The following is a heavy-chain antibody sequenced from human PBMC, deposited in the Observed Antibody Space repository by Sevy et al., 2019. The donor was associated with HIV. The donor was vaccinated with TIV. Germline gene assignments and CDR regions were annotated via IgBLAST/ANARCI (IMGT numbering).Heavy chain of an antibody. CDR3: AKDFTGYNGMDV. D-gene: IGHD3-9*01. Sequence: GGSLRLSCIVSGISFTTSGMHWVRQAPGKGLEWVEVISYHGRDKFYAESVKGRSTISRDNSKNMLYLQMNSLSAEDTGVYYCAKDFTGYNGMDVWGQGTMVTVSS. CDR1: GISFTTSG. CDR2: ISYHGRDK. V-gene: IGHV3-30*18. J-gene: IGHJ6*02.